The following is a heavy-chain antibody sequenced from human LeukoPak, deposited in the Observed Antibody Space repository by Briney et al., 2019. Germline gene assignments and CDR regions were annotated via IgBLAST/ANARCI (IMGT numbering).Heavy chain of an antibody. J-gene: IGHJ4*02. D-gene: IGHD4-17*01. Sequence: SETLSLTCTVSSGSISSSSYYWGWIRQPPGKGLEWIGSIYYSGSTYYNPSLKSRVTISVDTSKNQFSLKLSSVTAADTAVYYCAVDYGDYLTYYWGQGTLVTVSS. CDR1: SGSISSSSYY. CDR3: AVDYGDYLTYY. CDR2: IYYSGST. V-gene: IGHV4-39*01.